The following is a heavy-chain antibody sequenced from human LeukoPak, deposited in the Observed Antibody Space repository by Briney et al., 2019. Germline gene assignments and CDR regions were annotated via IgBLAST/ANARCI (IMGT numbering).Heavy chain of an antibody. CDR3: TTGELELLDY. V-gene: IGHV3-74*01. D-gene: IGHD1-7*01. J-gene: IGHJ4*02. CDR2: LNGDGDYT. Sequence: GGSLRLSCAVSGFTFSNYWMYWVRQGPGKGLVWVSRLNGDGDYTNYEDSVKGRFTISRDDSKNTLYLQMNSLKTEDTAVYYCTTGELELLDYWGQGTLVTVSS. CDR1: GFTFSNYW.